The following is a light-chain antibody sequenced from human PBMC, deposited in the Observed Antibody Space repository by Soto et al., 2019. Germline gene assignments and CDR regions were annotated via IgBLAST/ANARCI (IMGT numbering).Light chain of an antibody. J-gene: IGLJ2*01. V-gene: IGLV1-40*01. CDR1: SSNIGAGYD. CDR3: QSYDSSLSVYVV. Sequence: QAVVTQPPSVSGAPGQRVTISCIGSSSNIGAGYDVHWYQQLPGTAPKLLIYGNSNRPSGVPDRFSGSKSGTSASLAITGLQAEDEADYYCQSYDSSLSVYVVFGGGTKVTVL. CDR2: GNS.